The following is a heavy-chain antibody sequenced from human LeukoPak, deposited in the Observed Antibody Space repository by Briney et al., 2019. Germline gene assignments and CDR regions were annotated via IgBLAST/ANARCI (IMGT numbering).Heavy chain of an antibody. CDR2: IKQDGSEI. V-gene: IGHV3-7*01. CDR3: ARQLGGSGSY. J-gene: IGHJ4*02. CDR1: GFTFNNYW. D-gene: IGHD3-10*01. Sequence: GGSLRLSCAASGFTFNNYWMSWVRQAPGKGLEWVANIKQDGSEIYYVDSVKGRFTISRDNTKNSVYLQMNSLRAEDTAVYYRARQLGGSGSYWGQGTLVTVSS.